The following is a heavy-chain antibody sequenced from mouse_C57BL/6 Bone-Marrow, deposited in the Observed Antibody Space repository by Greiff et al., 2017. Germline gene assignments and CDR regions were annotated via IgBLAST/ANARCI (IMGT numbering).Heavy chain of an antibody. V-gene: IGHV1-39*01. D-gene: IGHD2-4*01. Sequence: EVQLQQSGPELVKPGASVTISCKASGYSFTDYNMHWVKQSNGKSLEWIGVINPNNGTTSYNQKFKGKATLTVDQSSSTAYMQLNSLTSEDSAVYYCARGYDYGYAMDYWGQGTSVTVSA. CDR3: ARGYDYGYAMDY. CDR1: GYSFTDYN. CDR2: INPNNGTT. J-gene: IGHJ4*01.